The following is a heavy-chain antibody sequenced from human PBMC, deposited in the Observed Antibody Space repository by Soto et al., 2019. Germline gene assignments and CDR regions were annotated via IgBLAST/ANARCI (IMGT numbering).Heavy chain of an antibody. D-gene: IGHD3-10*01. Sequence: QVQLQESGPGLVKPSQTLSLTCSVSGGSISSGDYYWSWIRQRPEKGLEWIAFIYFSGSTYYNLSLKSRLTISVDTSKNQFSLKLSSVTAADTAVYYCARTQWFGSRYMDHWGQRTLVTVSS. CDR1: GGSISSGDYY. J-gene: IGHJ4*02. V-gene: IGHV4-30-4*01. CDR3: ARTQWFGSRYMDH. CDR2: IYFSGST.